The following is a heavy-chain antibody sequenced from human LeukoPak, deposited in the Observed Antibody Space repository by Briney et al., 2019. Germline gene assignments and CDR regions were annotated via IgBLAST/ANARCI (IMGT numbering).Heavy chain of an antibody. Sequence: SETLSLTCTVSGGSISSYYWSWIRQPPGKGLEWIGYISYSGSTNYNPSLKSRVTISVDTSKNQFSLKLSSVTAVDTAVYYCARGSSGYSYGWGQGTLVTVSS. D-gene: IGHD5-18*01. V-gene: IGHV4-59*01. CDR3: ARGSSGYSYG. CDR2: ISYSGST. CDR1: GGSISSYY. J-gene: IGHJ4*02.